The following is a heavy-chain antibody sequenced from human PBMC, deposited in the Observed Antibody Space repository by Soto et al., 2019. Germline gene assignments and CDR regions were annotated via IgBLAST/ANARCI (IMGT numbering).Heavy chain of an antibody. Sequence: SVKVSCKASGYTFTSYYMHWVRQAPGQGLEWMGRVNPILSMSNYAQRFQGRVTMTADKSTSTAYMELSGLRSEDTAMYYCATSYGSGYRAFDYWGQGALVTVSS. D-gene: IGHD3-10*01. CDR3: ATSYGSGYRAFDY. CDR1: GYTFTSYY. J-gene: IGHJ4*02. V-gene: IGHV1-69*02. CDR2: VNPILSMS.